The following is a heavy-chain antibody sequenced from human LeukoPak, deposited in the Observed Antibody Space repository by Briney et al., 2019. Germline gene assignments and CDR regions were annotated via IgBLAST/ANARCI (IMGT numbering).Heavy chain of an antibody. CDR1: GFTFSTYW. V-gene: IGHV3-7*01. D-gene: IGHD1-26*01. J-gene: IGHJ4*02. Sequence: PGGSLTLSCAASGFTFSTYWMTWVRQAPGKGLEWVATISSEGIGQYYLDSVKGRFTISRDNAQSSLFLQMTSLRTEDTAVYHCGRVRPGDADYWGQGTLVTVSS. CDR3: GRVRPGDADY. CDR2: ISSEGIGQ.